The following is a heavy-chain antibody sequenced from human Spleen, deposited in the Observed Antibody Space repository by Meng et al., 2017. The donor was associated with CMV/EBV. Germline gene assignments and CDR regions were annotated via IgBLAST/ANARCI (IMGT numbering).Heavy chain of an antibody. CDR3: ASSAYGGKFTDAFDI. D-gene: IGHD4-23*01. V-gene: IGHV4-34*01. CDR1: GGSFSGYY. J-gene: IGHJ3*02. Sequence: SETLSLTCAVYGGSFSGYYWSWIRQPPGKGLEWIGEINHSGSTNYNPSLKSRVTMSVDTSKKQISLKLSSVLAADTAVYYCASSAYGGKFTDAFDIWGQGTMVTVSS. CDR2: INHSGST.